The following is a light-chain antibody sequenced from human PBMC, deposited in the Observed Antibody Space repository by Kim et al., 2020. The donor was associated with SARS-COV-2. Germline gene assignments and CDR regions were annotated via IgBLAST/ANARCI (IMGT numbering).Light chain of an antibody. Sequence: GQWITIYCTGTSRDVGTYNHVSWYQQYPGKAPKLLIYEVTNRPSGVSNRFSGSESGNTASLTISGLQTEDESDYYCSSYTTSGTLVFGTGTKVTVL. V-gene: IGLV2-14*01. J-gene: IGLJ1*01. CDR2: EVT. CDR1: SRDVGTYNH. CDR3: SSYTTSGTLV.